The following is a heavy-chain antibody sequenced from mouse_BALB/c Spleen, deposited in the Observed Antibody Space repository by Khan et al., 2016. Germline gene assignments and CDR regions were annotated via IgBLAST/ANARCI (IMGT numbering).Heavy chain of an antibody. D-gene: IGHD4-1*01. Sequence: VQLQQSGPELVKPGASVKISCKASGYTFTDYNMHGVKQSHGKSLEWIGYIYPYNGGTGYNQKFKSKATLTVDNSSSTAYMELRSLTSEDSAVYYCARGSPGGFAYWGQGTLVTVSA. CDR1: GYTFTDYN. CDR3: ARGSPGGFAY. CDR2: IYPYNGGT. V-gene: IGHV1S29*02. J-gene: IGHJ3*01.